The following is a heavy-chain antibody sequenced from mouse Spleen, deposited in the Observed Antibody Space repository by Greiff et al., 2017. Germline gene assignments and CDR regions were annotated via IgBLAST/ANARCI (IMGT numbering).Heavy chain of an antibody. V-gene: IGHV10-1*01. CDR3: VRQAYYYGSSYDYAMDY. CDR2: IRSKSNNYAT. J-gene: IGHJ4*01. D-gene: IGHD1-1*01. CDR1: GFSFNTYA. Sequence: EVQRVESGGGLVQPKGSLKLSCAASGFSFNTYAMNWVRQAPGKGLEWVARIRSKSNNYATYYADSVKDRFTISRDDSESMLYLQMNNLKTEDTAMYYCVRQAYYYGSSYDYAMDYWGQGTSVTVSS.